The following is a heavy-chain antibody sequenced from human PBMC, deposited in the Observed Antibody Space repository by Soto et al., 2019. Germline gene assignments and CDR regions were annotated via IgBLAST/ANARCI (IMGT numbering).Heavy chain of an antibody. D-gene: IGHD3-3*01. CDR3: ARSWSGSTSGRVDV. CDR1: GFTFDYHV. J-gene: IGHJ6*02. Sequence: GGSLRLSCVASGFTFDYHVMHWVRQVPGKGLEWVGHISWDGYSIGCGGSVRGRFTISRDNAKNTLYLQMNSLRPEDTALYYCARSWSGSTSGRVDVWGQGTTVTVSS. CDR2: ISWDGYSI. V-gene: IGHV3-9*01.